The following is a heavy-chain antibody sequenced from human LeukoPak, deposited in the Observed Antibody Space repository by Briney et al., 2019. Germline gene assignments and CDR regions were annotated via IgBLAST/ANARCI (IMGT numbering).Heavy chain of an antibody. V-gene: IGHV3-23*01. CDR3: AKSGYYVYYFDY. J-gene: IGHJ4*02. CDR2: ISGSGGST. D-gene: IGHD3-22*01. CDR1: GFTFSSYA. Sequence: PGGSLRLSCAASGFTFSSYAVSWVRQAPGKGLEWVSAISGSGGSTYYADSVKGRFTISRDNSKNTLYLQMNSLRAEDTAVYYCAKSGYYVYYFDYWSQGTLVTVSS.